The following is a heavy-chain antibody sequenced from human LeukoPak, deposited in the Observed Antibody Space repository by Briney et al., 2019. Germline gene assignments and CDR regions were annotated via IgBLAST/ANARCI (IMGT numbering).Heavy chain of an antibody. CDR3: ATIAAAGTYSFDY. V-gene: IGHV1-2*02. J-gene: IGHJ4*02. D-gene: IGHD6-13*01. CDR1: GYTFTGYY. Sequence: ASVKVSCKASGYTFTGYYMHWVRQAPGQGLEWKGWINSNSGGTNYAQKFQGRVTMTRDTSISTAYMELSRLRSDDTAVYYCATIAAAGTYSFDYWGQGTLVTVSS. CDR2: INSNSGGT.